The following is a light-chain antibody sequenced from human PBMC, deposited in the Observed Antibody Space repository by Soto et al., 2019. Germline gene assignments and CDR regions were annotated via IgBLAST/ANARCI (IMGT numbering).Light chain of an antibody. V-gene: IGKV3-20*01. J-gene: IGKJ1*01. CDR2: GAS. CDR1: QSLSSSY. CDR3: QMYGSSPPGT. Sequence: IVFTQSAGTVSLSPGETATLSCRASQSLSSSYLAWYQQKPGQAPRLLIHGASSRATGIPRRFSGSGSGTDFTLTISRLEPEDFAVYYCQMYGSSPPGTFGQGTKVDI.